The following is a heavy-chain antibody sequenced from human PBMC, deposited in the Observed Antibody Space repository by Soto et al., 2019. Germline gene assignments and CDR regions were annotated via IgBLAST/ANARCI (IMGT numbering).Heavy chain of an antibody. CDR2: INSDGSST. D-gene: IGHD5-18*01. Sequence: GGSLRLSCAASGFTFSSYWMHWVRQAPGKGLVWVSRINSDGSSTSYADSVKGRFTISRDNAKNTLYLQMNSLRAEDTAVYYCARSYSFGQRVYYYYAMDVWGQGTTVTVSS. CDR1: GFTFSSYW. V-gene: IGHV3-74*01. CDR3: ARSYSFGQRVYYYYAMDV. J-gene: IGHJ6*02.